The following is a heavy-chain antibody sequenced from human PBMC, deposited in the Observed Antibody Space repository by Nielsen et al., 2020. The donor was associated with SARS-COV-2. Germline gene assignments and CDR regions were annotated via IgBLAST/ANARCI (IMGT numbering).Heavy chain of an antibody. Sequence: PGKGLEWIGYIYYSGSTNYNPSLKSRVTISVDTSKNQFSLKLSSVTAADTAVYYCAREEHCSSTSCYTGMIGGAFDIWGQGTMVTVSS. J-gene: IGHJ3*02. CDR3: AREEHCSSTSCYTGMIGGAFDI. D-gene: IGHD2-2*02. CDR2: IYYSGST. V-gene: IGHV4-59*13.